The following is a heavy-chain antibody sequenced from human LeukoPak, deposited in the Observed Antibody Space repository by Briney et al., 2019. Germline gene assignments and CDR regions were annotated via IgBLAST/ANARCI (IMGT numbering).Heavy chain of an antibody. CDR2: IYPGDSDT. V-gene: IGHV5-51*01. CDR3: ARVAFNRITEYYVDV. J-gene: IGHJ6*03. CDR1: GYSFSTYW. D-gene: IGHD1-20*01. Sequence: GESLKISCKVSGYSFSTYWIAWVRQKSGKGLEWMGIIYPGDSDTRYSPSFQGQVTISADMSITTAYLQWSSLKASDTAIYYCARVAFNRITEYYVDVWGKGTTVTVSS.